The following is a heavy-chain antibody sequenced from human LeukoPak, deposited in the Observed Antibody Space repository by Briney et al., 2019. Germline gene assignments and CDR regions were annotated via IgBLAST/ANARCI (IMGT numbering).Heavy chain of an antibody. J-gene: IGHJ4*02. CDR2: YYPNGNT. CDR3: ARDPVEYPYYYGSGSGIDY. Sequence: SETLSLTCSVSGGSISADYWIWIRQPAGKGLEYMGRYYPNGNTNYNPSLQSRVTMSVDTSKNQFSLKLSSVTAADTAVYYCARDPVEYPYYYGSGSGIDYWGQGTLVTVSS. D-gene: IGHD3-10*01. CDR1: GGSISADY. V-gene: IGHV4-4*07.